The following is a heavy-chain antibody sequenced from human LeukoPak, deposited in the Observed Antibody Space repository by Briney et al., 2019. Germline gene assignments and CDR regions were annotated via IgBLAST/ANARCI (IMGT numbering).Heavy chain of an antibody. CDR3: AKARAAVVEAAINY. V-gene: IGHV3-23*01. CDR2: VNSNDTP. CDR1: GSTFSNYA. D-gene: IGHD2-15*01. J-gene: IGHJ4*02. Sequence: PGRSLTLACAASGSTFSNYATTWVRHPPGKWMGWVSTVNSNDTPYYADTVKGRFTISTNNSKNTLYLQTTTLTVEDTALRYCAKARAAVVEAAINYWGQGILVTVSP.